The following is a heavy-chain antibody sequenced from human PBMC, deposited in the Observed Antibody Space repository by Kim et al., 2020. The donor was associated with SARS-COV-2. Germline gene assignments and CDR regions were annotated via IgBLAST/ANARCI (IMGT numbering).Heavy chain of an antibody. Sequence: ISYTGSVRGRFTISRDNEKNTQYLEINRLRAEDTAVYYCARGPNYSPFDYWGQGTLVTVSS. D-gene: IGHD4-4*01. V-gene: IGHV3-11*04. CDR3: ARGPNYSPFDY. J-gene: IGHJ4*02. CDR2: I.